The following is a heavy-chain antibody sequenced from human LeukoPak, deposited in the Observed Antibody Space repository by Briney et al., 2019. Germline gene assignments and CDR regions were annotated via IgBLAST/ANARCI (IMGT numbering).Heavy chain of an antibody. D-gene: IGHD3-22*01. Sequence: SQTLSLTCAISGDSVSSNSAAWNWIRQSPSRGLEWLGRTYYRSKWYNDYAVSVKSRITINPDTSKNQFSLKLSSVTAADTAVYYCARGAIGDSSGYYYDSAEYFQHWGQGTLVTVSS. J-gene: IGHJ1*01. CDR1: GDSVSSNSAA. CDR2: TYYRSKWYN. CDR3: ARGAIGDSSGYYYDSAEYFQH. V-gene: IGHV6-1*01.